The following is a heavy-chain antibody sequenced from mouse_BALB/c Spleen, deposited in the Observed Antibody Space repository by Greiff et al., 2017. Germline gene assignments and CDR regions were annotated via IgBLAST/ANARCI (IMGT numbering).Heavy chain of an antibody. D-gene: IGHD4-1*01. Sequence: EVQGVESGGGLVKPGGSLKLSCAASGFTFSDYYMYWVRQTPEKRLEWVATISDGGSYTYYPDSVKGRFTISRDNAKNNLYLQMSSLKSEDTAMYYCARDLGEYWGQGTTLTVSS. J-gene: IGHJ2*01. CDR3: ARDLGEY. V-gene: IGHV5-4*02. CDR2: ISDGGSYT. CDR1: GFTFSDYY.